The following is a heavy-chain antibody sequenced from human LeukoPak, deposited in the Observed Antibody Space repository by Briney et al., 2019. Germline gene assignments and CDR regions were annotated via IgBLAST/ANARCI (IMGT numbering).Heavy chain of an antibody. V-gene: IGHV3-48*02. Sequence: PGRSLRLSCAAPGFTFSSYSMDWVRQAPGKGLEWVSYISSSSSTIYYADSVKGRFTISRDNAKNSLYLQMNSLRDEDTAVYYCASHHYYGSGSYAKTDYWGQGTLVTVSS. CDR3: ASHHYYGSGSYAKTDY. J-gene: IGHJ4*02. CDR1: GFTFSSYS. CDR2: ISSSSSTI. D-gene: IGHD3-10*01.